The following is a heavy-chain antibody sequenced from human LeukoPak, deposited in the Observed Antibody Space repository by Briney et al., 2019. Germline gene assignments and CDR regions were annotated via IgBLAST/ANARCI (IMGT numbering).Heavy chain of an antibody. CDR2: ISSSSNFI. CDR1: GFTFSSYS. V-gene: IGHV3-21*01. D-gene: IGHD3-22*01. Sequence: GGSLRLSCAASGFTFSSYSMNWVRQAPGKGLEWVSSISSSSNFIYYADSMKGRVTISRETAKNSLYLQMHSLRAEDTAVYYCAREHHAPVQRYYSDSTSYSAFDIWGQGTMVTVSS. CDR3: AREHHAPVQRYYSDSTSYSAFDI. J-gene: IGHJ3*02.